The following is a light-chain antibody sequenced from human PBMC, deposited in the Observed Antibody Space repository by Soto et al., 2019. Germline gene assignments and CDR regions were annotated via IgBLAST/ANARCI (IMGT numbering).Light chain of an antibody. V-gene: IGLV2-14*01. CDR1: SSDVGNYIY. CDR2: DVT. CDR3: SSYTGSRTLYV. Sequence: QSVLTQPASVSGSPGQSITISCTGASSDVGNYIYVSWYQQHPGKAPKLIIYDVTDRPSGVSNRFSGSKSGNTASLTISGLQAEDVADYYCSSYTGSRTLYVFGTGTKVTVL. J-gene: IGLJ1*01.